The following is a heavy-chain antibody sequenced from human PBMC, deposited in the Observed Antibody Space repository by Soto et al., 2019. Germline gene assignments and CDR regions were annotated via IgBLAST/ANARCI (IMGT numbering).Heavy chain of an antibody. CDR3: AKEMWSSYCSGGNCSRPFDD. CDR2: ISGSGGST. V-gene: IGHV3-23*01. Sequence: PGGSLRLSCAASGFTFSSYAMSWVRQAPGKGLEWVSAISGSGGSTYYADSVKGRFTISRDNSKNTLYLQMNSLRAEDTAVYYCAKEMWSSYCSGGNCSRPFDDWGQGTRVTVSS. J-gene: IGHJ4*02. CDR1: GFTFSSYA. D-gene: IGHD2-15*01.